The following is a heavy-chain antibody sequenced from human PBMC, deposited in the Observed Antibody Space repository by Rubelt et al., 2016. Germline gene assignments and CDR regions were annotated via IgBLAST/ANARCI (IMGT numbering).Heavy chain of an antibody. CDR1: GGSFSGYY. CDR2: INHSGST. CDR3: ARVRVDTRDI. Sequence: QVQLQQWGAGLLKPSETLSLTCAVYGGSFSGYYWSWIRQPPGKGLEWIGEINHSGSTNYNPSLKSRVTISVDTSKNQFYLKLSSVTAADTAVYYCARVRVDTRDIWGQGTMVTVSS. V-gene: IGHV4-34*01. J-gene: IGHJ3*02. D-gene: IGHD5-12*01.